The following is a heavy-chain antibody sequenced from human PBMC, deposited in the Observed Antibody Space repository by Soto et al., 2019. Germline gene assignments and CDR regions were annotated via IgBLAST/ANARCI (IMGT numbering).Heavy chain of an antibody. Sequence: GGSLRLSCAASGFTFDDYAMHWVRQAPGKGLEWVSGISWNSGSIGYADSVKGRFTISRDNAKNSLYLQMNSLRAEDTALYYCEKASGDRTFDYWGPGTQVTVSS. D-gene: IGHD4-17*01. CDR3: EKASGDRTFDY. CDR2: ISWNSGSI. V-gene: IGHV3-9*01. J-gene: IGHJ4*02. CDR1: GFTFDDYA.